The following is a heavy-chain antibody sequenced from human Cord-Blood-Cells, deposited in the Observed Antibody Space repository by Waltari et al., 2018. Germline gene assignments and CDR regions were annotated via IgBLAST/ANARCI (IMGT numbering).Heavy chain of an antibody. CDR3: XRXVSGPXXXCSSTSCYHXFDY. J-gene: IGHJ4*01. V-gene: IGHV4-34*01. Sequence: QVQLQQWGAGLLKPSETLSLTCAVYGGSFSGYYWSWIRQPPGKGLEWIGEINHSGXTXYNPSLKVRVTRSVDTSKNQFSLKLSSXTXXDXAVYXXXRXVSGPXXXCSSTSCYHXFDYWGXGXLVTVSS. CDR2: INHSGXT. CDR1: GGSFSGYY. D-gene: IGHD2-2*01.